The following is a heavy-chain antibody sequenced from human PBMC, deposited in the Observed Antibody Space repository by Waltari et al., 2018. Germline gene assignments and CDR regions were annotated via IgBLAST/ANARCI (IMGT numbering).Heavy chain of an antibody. CDR2: ISSSSSYI. CDR3: ASRTVTHY. J-gene: IGHJ4*02. CDR1: VFTFSSSS. Sequence: EVQLVESGRGLVKPGGSLRLSCAASVFTFSSSSMNWVRQASGKGLEWVSSISSSSSYIYYADSVKGRFTISRDNAKNSLYLQMNSLRAEDTAVYYCASRTVTHYWGQGTLVTVSS. D-gene: IGHD4-17*01. V-gene: IGHV3-21*01.